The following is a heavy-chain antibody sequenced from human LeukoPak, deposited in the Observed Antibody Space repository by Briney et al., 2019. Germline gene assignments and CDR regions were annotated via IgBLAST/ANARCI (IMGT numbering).Heavy chain of an antibody. J-gene: IGHJ3*02. Sequence: PGGSLRLSCAASGFTFSTNWMSWVRQAPGKGLEWVANIKEDGSEKYYVDSVKGRFTISRDNAKNSVYLQMNSLRAEDTAVYYCARDEYNWNVDAFDIWGQGTVVTVSS. D-gene: IGHD1-20*01. CDR2: IKEDGSEK. V-gene: IGHV3-7*01. CDR1: GFTFSTNW. CDR3: ARDEYNWNVDAFDI.